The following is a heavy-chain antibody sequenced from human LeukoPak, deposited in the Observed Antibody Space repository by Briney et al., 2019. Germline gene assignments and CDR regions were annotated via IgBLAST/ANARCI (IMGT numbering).Heavy chain of an antibody. CDR3: ARARSGITIFGEPSYGMDV. CDR1: GFTFSSYW. CDR2: IKQDGSEK. J-gene: IGHJ6*02. D-gene: IGHD3-3*01. V-gene: IGHV3-7*03. Sequence: GGSLRLSCAASGFTFSSYWMSWVRQAPGKGLEWVANIKQDGSEKYYVDSVKGRFIISRDNAKNSLYLQMNSLRAEDTAVYYCARARSGITIFGEPSYGMDVWGQGTTVTVSS.